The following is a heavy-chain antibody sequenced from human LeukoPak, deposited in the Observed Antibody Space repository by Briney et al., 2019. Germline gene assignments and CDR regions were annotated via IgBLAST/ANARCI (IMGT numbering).Heavy chain of an antibody. CDR2: IYYSGNT. Sequence: SEALSLTCTVSGGSISSSSYYWGWIRQPPGKGLEWIGSIYYSGNTYYNPSLKSRVTISVETSKNQFSLNVRSVTAADTAVYYCARRLRGSGNWDFDYWGQGTLVTVSS. J-gene: IGHJ4*02. CDR1: GGSISSSSYY. D-gene: IGHD3-10*01. V-gene: IGHV4-39*01. CDR3: ARRLRGSGNWDFDY.